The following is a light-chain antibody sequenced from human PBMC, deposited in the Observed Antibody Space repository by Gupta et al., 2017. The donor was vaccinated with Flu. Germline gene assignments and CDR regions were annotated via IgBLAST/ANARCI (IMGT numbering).Light chain of an antibody. J-gene: IGLJ1*01. Sequence: QSALTQPASVSGSPAQSITLSCTGTSSDVGGSNYVSWYQQHPGKAPKLEIYDVNNRPSGVSSRFSGSKSGNTASLTISGLQAEDETDYYCSSYTSTSTFYVFGTGTKVTVL. CDR2: DVN. CDR3: SSYTSTSTFYV. CDR1: SSDVGGSNY. V-gene: IGLV2-14*01.